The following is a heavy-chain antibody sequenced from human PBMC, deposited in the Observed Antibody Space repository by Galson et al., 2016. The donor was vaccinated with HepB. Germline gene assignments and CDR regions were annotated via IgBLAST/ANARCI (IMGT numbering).Heavy chain of an antibody. CDR1: GYTFINYG. CDR3: ARGTMKCDV. J-gene: IGHJ4*02. D-gene: IGHD3-22*01. CDR2: ITAYNGIT. Sequence: SVKVSCKASGYTFINYGINWVRLAPGQGLEWMGWITAYNGITKYAQKFQGRVTMTTDTSTNIAYMELRSLRPDDTAVYYCARGTMKCDVWGQGTLVTVSS. V-gene: IGHV1-18*01.